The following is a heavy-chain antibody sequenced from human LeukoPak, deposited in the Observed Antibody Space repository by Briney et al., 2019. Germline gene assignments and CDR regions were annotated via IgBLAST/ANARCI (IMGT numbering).Heavy chain of an antibody. D-gene: IGHD3-16*02. CDR2: IHPNTGNP. Sequence: ASVKVSCKASGYTFTSYAINWVRQAPGQGLEWMGWIHPNTGNPTYAQGFTGRFVFSLDTSVGTTYLQISSLKTEDTAVYYCARAYQTLGGLSLPDHWGQGTLVAVSS. CDR1: GYTFTSYA. CDR3: ARAYQTLGGLSLPDH. J-gene: IGHJ5*02. V-gene: IGHV7-4-1*02.